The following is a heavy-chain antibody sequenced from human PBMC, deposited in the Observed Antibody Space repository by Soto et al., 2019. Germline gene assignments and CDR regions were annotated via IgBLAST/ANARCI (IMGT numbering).Heavy chain of an antibody. Sequence: RSLRLSCAASGFTFSTYSMNWVRQAPGKGLEWVSSISSSSGYIYYADSVKGRFTISRDDAKNSLSLQMNSLRAEDTAVYYCARVRSYSYGQGYGMDVWGQGTTVTVSS. CDR3: ARVRSYSYGQGYGMDV. CDR1: GFTFSTYS. CDR2: ISSSSGYI. D-gene: IGHD5-18*01. J-gene: IGHJ6*02. V-gene: IGHV3-21*01.